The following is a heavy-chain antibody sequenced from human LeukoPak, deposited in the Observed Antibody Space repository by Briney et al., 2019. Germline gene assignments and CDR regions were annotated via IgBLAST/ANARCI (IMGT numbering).Heavy chain of an antibody. Sequence: ASVKVSCKASGGTFSSYAISWVRQAPGQGLEWMGGIIPIFGTANYAQKFQGRVTITADKSTSTAYMELSSLRSEDTAVYYCASGPQRWLHTAFGFTRHLLDYWGQGTLVTVSS. V-gene: IGHV1-69*06. CDR3: ASGPQRWLHTAFGFTRHLLDY. CDR1: GGTFSSYA. J-gene: IGHJ4*02. CDR2: IIPIFGTA. D-gene: IGHD5-24*01.